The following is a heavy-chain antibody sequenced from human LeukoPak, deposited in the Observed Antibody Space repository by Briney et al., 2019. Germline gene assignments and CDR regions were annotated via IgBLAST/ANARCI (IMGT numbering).Heavy chain of an antibody. D-gene: IGHD6-13*01. Sequence: PSETLSLTCTVSGGSISSDYWSWIRQPPGKGLEWIGYLYYNGVTNYNPSLESRVTISVDTSKKQFSLKLSSVTAADTAVYYCARHNCTWYCGVDPWGQGTLVTVSS. V-gene: IGHV4-59*08. CDR3: ARHNCTWYCGVDP. CDR2: LYYNGVT. CDR1: GGSISSDY. J-gene: IGHJ5*02.